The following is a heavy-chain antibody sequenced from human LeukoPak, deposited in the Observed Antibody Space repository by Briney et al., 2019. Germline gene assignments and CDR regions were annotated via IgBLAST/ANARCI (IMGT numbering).Heavy chain of an antibody. J-gene: IGHJ4*02. V-gene: IGHV3-21*01. Sequence: PGGSLRLSCAASGFTLSSYSMNWVRQAPGKGLEWVSFISSSSDYIYYADSVKGRFTISRDNAKNSLYLQMNSLRAEDTAVYYCAGVLSQDVSGRYYPYFDYWGQGTLVTVSS. CDR3: AGVLSQDVSGRYYPYFDY. CDR1: GFTLSSYS. D-gene: IGHD3-10*01. CDR2: ISSSSDYI.